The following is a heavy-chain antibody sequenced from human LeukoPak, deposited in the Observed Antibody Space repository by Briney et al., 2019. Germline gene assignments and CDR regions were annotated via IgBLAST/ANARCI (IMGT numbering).Heavy chain of an antibody. V-gene: IGHV3-23*01. CDR2: ISGSGGST. CDR3: AKSVKSGIAAAGTFFDS. Sequence: GGSLRLSCAASGFTFSSYAISWVRQAQGKGLEWVSAISGSGGSTYYADSVKGRFTISRDNSKNTLYLQMNSLRAEDTAVYYCAKSVKSGIAAAGTFFDSWGQGTLVTVSP. D-gene: IGHD6-13*01. CDR1: GFTFSSYA. J-gene: IGHJ4*02.